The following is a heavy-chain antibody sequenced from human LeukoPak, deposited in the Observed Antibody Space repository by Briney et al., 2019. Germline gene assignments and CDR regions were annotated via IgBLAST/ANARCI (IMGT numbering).Heavy chain of an antibody. Sequence: SQTLSLTCTVSGSSISNPDYYWSWIRLLPGKGLEWIGNIHYTGSAYYNPSITSRATMSVDTSKNQFSLRLTSVSAADTAIYYCARDLWRWGQGTLVTVSS. CDR1: GSSISNPDYY. CDR2: IHYTGSA. CDR3: ARDLWR. J-gene: IGHJ4*02. V-gene: IGHV4-30-4*01.